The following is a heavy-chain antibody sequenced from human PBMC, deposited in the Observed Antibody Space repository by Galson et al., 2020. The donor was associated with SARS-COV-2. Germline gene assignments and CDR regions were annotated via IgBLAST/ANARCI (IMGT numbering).Heavy chain of an antibody. V-gene: IGHV4-39*01. CDR1: GGSISSRSYY. CDR3: ARHSITMVQGACWFDP. Sequence: SETLSLTCTVSGGSISSRSYYWGRIRQPPGKGLEWIGSIHYRGSTYYNPSLKSRVTISVDTSKNQFSLKLSSVTAADTAVYYCARHSITMVQGACWFDPWGQGTLVTVSS. J-gene: IGHJ5*02. CDR2: IHYRGST. D-gene: IGHD3-10*01.